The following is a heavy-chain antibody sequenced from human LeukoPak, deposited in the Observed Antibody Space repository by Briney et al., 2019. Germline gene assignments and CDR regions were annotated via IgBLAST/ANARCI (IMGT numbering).Heavy chain of an antibody. Sequence: SETLSLTCAVYGGSFSTYYWSWIRQPPGKGLEWIGEINHSGSTNYNPSLKSRVTISVDTSKNQFSLKLSSVTAADTAVYYCARYSSGYMDVWGQGTTVTVSS. CDR1: GGSFSTYY. CDR2: INHSGST. V-gene: IGHV4-34*01. D-gene: IGHD6-19*01. J-gene: IGHJ6*02. CDR3: ARYSSGYMDV.